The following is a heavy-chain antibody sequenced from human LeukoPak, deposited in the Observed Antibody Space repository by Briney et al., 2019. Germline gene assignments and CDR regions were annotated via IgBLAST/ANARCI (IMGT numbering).Heavy chain of an antibody. J-gene: IGHJ4*02. D-gene: IGHD1-26*01. V-gene: IGHV4-59*01. CDR3: ARAMRGSYSLDY. Sequence: AETLSLTCTVSGGSISSYYWSWIRQPPGKGLEWIGYIYYSGSTNYNPSLKSRVTISVDTSKNQFSLKLSSVTAADTAVYYCARAMRGSYSLDYWGQGTLVTVSS. CDR1: GGSISSYY. CDR2: IYYSGST.